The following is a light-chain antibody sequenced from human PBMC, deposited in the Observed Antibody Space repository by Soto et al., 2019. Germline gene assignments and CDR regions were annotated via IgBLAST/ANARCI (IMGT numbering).Light chain of an antibody. CDR1: SSDIGAFTF. J-gene: IGLJ1*01. V-gene: IGLV2-14*03. CDR3: SSYTSSRTHV. Sequence: QSALTQPASVSGSPGQSITISCTGTSSDIGAFTFVSWYQQHPGKVPKLMIFDVNRRPSGVSDRLSGSHSGKTASLAISGVQAEDEGDYYRSSYTSSRTHVFRSGTKLTVL. CDR2: DVN.